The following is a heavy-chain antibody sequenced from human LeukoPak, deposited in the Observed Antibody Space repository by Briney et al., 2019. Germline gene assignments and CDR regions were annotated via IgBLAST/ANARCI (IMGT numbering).Heavy chain of an antibody. CDR2: VYYSGDT. CDR3: AFGNYCGWRVYFDY. CDR1: GGSISGYY. Sequence: PSETLSLTCTVSGGSISGYYWSWIRQPPGKGLEWIGYVYYSGDTNYNPSLKSRVTISVDTSKSQFSLKLTSVGAADTAVYYCAFGNYCGWRVYFDYWGQGALVTVSS. V-gene: IGHV4-59*01. J-gene: IGHJ4*02. D-gene: IGHD1-26*01.